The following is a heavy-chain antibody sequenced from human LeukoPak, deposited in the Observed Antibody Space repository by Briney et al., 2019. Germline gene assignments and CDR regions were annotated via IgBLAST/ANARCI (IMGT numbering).Heavy chain of an antibody. CDR2: IIPIFGTA. J-gene: IGHJ4*02. CDR3: ARDGHYGDYGGYFDY. CDR1: GGTFSSYA. V-gene: IGHV1-69*06. Sequence: ASVKVSCKASGGTFSSYAISWVRQAPGQGLEWMGGIIPIFGTANYAQKFQGRVTITADKSTSTAYMELSSLRSEDTAVYYCARDGHYGDYGGYFDYWGQGTLVTVSS. D-gene: IGHD4-17*01.